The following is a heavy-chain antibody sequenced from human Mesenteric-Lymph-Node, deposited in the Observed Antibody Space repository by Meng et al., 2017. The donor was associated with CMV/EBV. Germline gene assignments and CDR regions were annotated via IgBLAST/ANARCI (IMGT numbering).Heavy chain of an antibody. D-gene: IGHD4-23*01. Sequence: GESLKISCAASGFTFSSYWMSWVRQAPGKGLEWVANIKQDGSEKYFVDSVDGRFTISRDSAKNSVHLQMNTLRAEDTAVYFCASDYGGHGLVYDMWGQGTLVTVSS. CDR1: GFTFSSYW. CDR3: ASDYGGHGLVYDM. J-gene: IGHJ3*02. CDR2: IKQDGSEK. V-gene: IGHV3-7*01.